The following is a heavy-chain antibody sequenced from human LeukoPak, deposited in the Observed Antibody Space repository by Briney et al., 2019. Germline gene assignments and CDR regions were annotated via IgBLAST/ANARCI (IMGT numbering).Heavy chain of an antibody. CDR1: GYDSISTYY. CDR3: ARDPTIAARRSGAFDI. D-gene: IGHD6-6*01. CDR2: IFYKGNT. J-gene: IGHJ3*02. V-gene: IGHV4-59*01. Sequence: PSETLSLTCSVSGYDSISTYYWNWIRQPPGKGLEWIGQIFYKGNTNYNPSLESRVTMSVDTSKNEFSLKLKSVTAADTAVYYCARDPTIAARRSGAFDIWGQGTMVTVSS.